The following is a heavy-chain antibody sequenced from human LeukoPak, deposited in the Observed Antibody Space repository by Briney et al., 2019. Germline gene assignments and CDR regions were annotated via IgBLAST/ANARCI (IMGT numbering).Heavy chain of an antibody. CDR2: ISGSGGST. V-gene: IGHV3-23*01. J-gene: IGHJ4*02. D-gene: IGHD6-19*01. CDR1: RFTSSSSA. CDR3: AKDGSSGWYFGF. Sequence: GGSLRHSCVHPRFTSSSSAMCWVRPAPREGLEWVSPISGSGGSTYYADSVKGRFTISSDNSKNPLYLQMNSPRAEDTAVDHCAKDGSSGWYFGFWGQGTPVTVS.